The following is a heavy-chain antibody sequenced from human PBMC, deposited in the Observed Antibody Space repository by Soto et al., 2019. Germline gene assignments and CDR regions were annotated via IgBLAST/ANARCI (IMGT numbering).Heavy chain of an antibody. CDR1: GYTFTSYD. CDR3: AREVTVTPVYYGMDV. Sequence: QVQLVQSGAEVKKPGASVKVSCKASGYTFTSYDINWVRQATGQGLEWMGWMNPNSGNTGYAQKFQGRVNMTRNTSISTAYMELSSLRSEDTAVYYCAREVTVTPVYYGMDVWGQGTTVTVSS. V-gene: IGHV1-8*01. CDR2: MNPNSGNT. J-gene: IGHJ6*02. D-gene: IGHD4-4*01.